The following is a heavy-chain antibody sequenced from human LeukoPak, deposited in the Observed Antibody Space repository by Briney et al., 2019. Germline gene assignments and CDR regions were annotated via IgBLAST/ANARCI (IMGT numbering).Heavy chain of an antibody. J-gene: IGHJ4*02. CDR3: AIGGLEQQLAFDY. D-gene: IGHD6-13*01. Sequence: SETLSLTCTVSGGSISSYYWSWIRQPPGKGLEWIGYIYYSGSTNYNPSLKSRVTISVDTSKNQFSLKLSSVTAADTAVYYCAIGGLEQQLAFDYWGQGTLVTVSS. CDR2: IYYSGST. CDR1: GGSISSYY. V-gene: IGHV4-59*08.